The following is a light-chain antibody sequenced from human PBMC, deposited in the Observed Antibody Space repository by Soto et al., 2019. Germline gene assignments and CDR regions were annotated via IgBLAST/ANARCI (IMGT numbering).Light chain of an antibody. J-gene: IGLJ3*02. CDR2: KNN. CDR3: AAWDDSLNGRV. V-gene: IGLV1-44*01. Sequence: QSVLTQPPSASGTPGQRVTISCSGSSSNIGSNTVNWYQHLPGTAPKLLIYKNNQRPSGVPDRFSGSKSDTSASLAISGLQSEDEADYYCAAWDDSLNGRVFGGGTKLTVL. CDR1: SSNIGSNT.